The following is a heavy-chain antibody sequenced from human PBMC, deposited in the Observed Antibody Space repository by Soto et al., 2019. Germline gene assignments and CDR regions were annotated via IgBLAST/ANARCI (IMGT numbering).Heavy chain of an antibody. Sequence: SVKVSCKASGGTFSSYAISWVRQAPGQGLEWMGGIIPIFGTANYAQKFQGRVTITADESTSTAYMELSSLRSEDTAVYYCATKEYSSSGFAFDIWGQATMVTVSS. CDR1: GGTFSSYA. V-gene: IGHV1-69*13. CDR3: ATKEYSSSGFAFDI. CDR2: IIPIFGTA. D-gene: IGHD6-6*01. J-gene: IGHJ3*02.